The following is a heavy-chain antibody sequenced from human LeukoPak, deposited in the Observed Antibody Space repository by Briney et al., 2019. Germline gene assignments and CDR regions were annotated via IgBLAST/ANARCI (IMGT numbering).Heavy chain of an antibody. J-gene: IGHJ4*02. CDR3: AKQSLYDSSGHFHY. CDR2: ITTSGSTI. D-gene: IGHD3-22*01. CDR1: GFTFTNHE. V-gene: IGHV3-48*03. Sequence: SAGSLRLSCAASGFTFTNHEMNWVRQAPGKGLEWVSYITTSGSTIYYAGSVKGRFTISRDNSKNTLFLRMNSLRAEDTAVYFCAKQSLYDSSGHFHYWGQGTLVTVSS.